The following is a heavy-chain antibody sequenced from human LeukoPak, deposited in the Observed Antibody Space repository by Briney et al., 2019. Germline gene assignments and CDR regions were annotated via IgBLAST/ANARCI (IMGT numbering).Heavy chain of an antibody. CDR3: ARVLLADGYKEMATVGYFDY. V-gene: IGHV3-11*04. J-gene: IGHJ4*02. D-gene: IGHD5-24*01. Sequence: PGGSLRLSXAASGFTFSDYYMSWIRQVPGKGMEWVSCISSSGSPIYYADSVKGRFTISRDNAKNSLYLQMNRLRAEDTAVYYCARVLLADGYKEMATVGYFDYWGQGTLVTVSS. CDR2: ISSSGSPI. CDR1: GFTFSDYY.